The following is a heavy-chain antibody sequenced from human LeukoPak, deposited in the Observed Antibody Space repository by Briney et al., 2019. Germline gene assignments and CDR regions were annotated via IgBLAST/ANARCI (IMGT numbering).Heavy chain of an antibody. CDR3: AREKAHGFDY. J-gene: IGHJ4*02. V-gene: IGHV3-30*04. CDR2: ISYDGSNK. CDR1: GFTFSSYA. Sequence: GGSLRLSCAASGFTFSSYAMHWVRQAPGKGLEWVAVISYDGSNKYYADSVKGRFTISRDNSKNTLYLQMNSLRAEDTAVYYCAREKAHGFDYWGQGTLVTVSS.